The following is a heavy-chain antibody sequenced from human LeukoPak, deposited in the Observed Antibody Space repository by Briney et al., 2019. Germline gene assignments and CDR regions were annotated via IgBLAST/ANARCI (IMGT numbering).Heavy chain of an antibody. CDR1: GFTFIDTY. CDR3: TRDPGRLDY. J-gene: IGHJ4*02. V-gene: IGHV3-11*01. D-gene: IGHD7-27*01. Sequence: GESLSLSCSVSGFTFIDTYMTWIRQAPGKGLESLSYISPSGTDISYADSVKGRFTISRDNAKNSLYLQMTSLRAEDTAVYYCTRDPGRLDYWGQGTLVSV. CDR2: ISPSGTDI.